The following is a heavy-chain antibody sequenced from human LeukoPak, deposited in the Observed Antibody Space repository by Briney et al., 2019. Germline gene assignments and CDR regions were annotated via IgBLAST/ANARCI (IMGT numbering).Heavy chain of an antibody. CDR2: MNPNSGNT. D-gene: IGHD2-15*01. CDR1: VYTFTSYD. V-gene: IGHV1-8*01. Sequence: GASVKVSCKASVYTFTSYDINWVRQATGQGLEWMGWMNPNSGNTGYAQKFQGRVTMTRNTSISTAYMELSSLRSEDTAVYYCARWRGGYCSGGSCYLPAYFDYWGQGTLVTVSS. J-gene: IGHJ4*02. CDR3: ARWRGGYCSGGSCYLPAYFDY.